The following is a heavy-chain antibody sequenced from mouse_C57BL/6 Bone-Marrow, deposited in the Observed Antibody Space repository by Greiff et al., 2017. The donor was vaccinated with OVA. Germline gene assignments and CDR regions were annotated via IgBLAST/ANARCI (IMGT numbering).Heavy chain of an antibody. CDR3: AKGGYDYDGYFDV. CDR2: IYPGSGST. J-gene: IGHJ1*03. D-gene: IGHD2-4*01. CDR1: GYTFTSYW. V-gene: IGHV1-55*01. Sequence: VQLQQPGAELVKPGASVKMSCKASGYTFTSYWITWVKQRPGQGLEWIGDIYPGSGSTNYNEKFKSKATLTVDTSSSTAYMQLSSLTSEDSAVYYCAKGGYDYDGYFDVWGTGTTVTVSS.